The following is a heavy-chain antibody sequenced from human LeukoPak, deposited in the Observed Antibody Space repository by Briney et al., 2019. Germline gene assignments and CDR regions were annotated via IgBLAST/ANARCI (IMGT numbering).Heavy chain of an antibody. D-gene: IGHD5-12*01. CDR2: ITYSGST. V-gene: IGHV4-39*07. Sequence: SETLSLTCTVSGGSITSNSYYWGWIRQPPGKGLEWIGSITYSGSTYYNPSLKWRVTISIDTSKNQFSLKLSSVTAADTAVYYRARGPGYSGYDDGLDYWGQGTLVTVSS. CDR3: ARGPGYSGYDDGLDY. CDR1: GGSITSNSYY. J-gene: IGHJ4*02.